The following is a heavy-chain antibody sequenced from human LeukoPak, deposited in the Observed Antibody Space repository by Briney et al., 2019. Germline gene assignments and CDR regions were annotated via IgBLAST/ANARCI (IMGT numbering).Heavy chain of an antibody. CDR2: ISYDGSNK. J-gene: IGHJ4*02. D-gene: IGHD1-26*01. CDR1: GFTFSSYA. V-gene: IGHV3-30-3*01. Sequence: GRSLRLSCAASGFTFSSYAMHWVRQTPGKGLEWVAFISYDGSNKYYPDSVKGRFTISRVNSKNTLYLQMSSLRSEDTAVYYCAREVGTSHRFDYWGQGTLVTVSS. CDR3: AREVGTSHRFDY.